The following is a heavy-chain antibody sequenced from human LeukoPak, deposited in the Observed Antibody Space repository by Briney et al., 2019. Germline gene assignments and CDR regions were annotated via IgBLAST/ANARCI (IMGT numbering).Heavy chain of an antibody. CDR3: ARVGYYDSSP. CDR2: INHSGST. D-gene: IGHD3-22*01. CDR1: GGSFSGYY. V-gene: IGHV4-34*01. J-gene: IGHJ5*02. Sequence: PSETLSLTCAVYGGSFSGYYWSWIRQPPGKGLEWIGEINHSGSTNYNPSLKSRVTISVDTSKNQFSLKLSSVTAADTAVYYCARVGYYDSSPWGQGTLVTVSS.